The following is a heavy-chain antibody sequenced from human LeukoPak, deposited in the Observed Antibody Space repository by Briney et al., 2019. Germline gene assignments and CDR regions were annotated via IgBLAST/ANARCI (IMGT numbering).Heavy chain of an antibody. CDR2: IYYSGST. Sequence: SETLSLTCTVSGGSISSGGYYWSWIRQHPGKGLEWIGYIYYSGSTYYNPSLKSRVTISVDTSKNQFSLKLSSVTAADTAVYYCARGTSWVPVDMDVWGKGTTVTVSS. CDR1: GGSISSGGYY. J-gene: IGHJ6*04. CDR3: ARGTSWVPVDMDV. V-gene: IGHV4-31*03. D-gene: IGHD6-13*01.